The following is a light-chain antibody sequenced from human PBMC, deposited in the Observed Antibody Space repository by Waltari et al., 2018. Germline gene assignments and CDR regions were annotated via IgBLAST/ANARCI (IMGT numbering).Light chain of an antibody. Sequence: DIQMTQSPSSLPASVGDRVTITCRANQTISNYLNWYQHKPGEAPKLLVYVASNLQRGVPSRFSGSGSETDFTLTLSSLQLEDYATYYCQQSYNAPYTFGQGTNVEIK. V-gene: IGKV1-39*01. CDR3: QQSYNAPYT. CDR2: VAS. J-gene: IGKJ2*01. CDR1: QTISNY.